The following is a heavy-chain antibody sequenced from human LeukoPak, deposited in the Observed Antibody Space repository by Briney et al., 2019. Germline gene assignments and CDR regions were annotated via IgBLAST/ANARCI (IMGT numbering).Heavy chain of an antibody. CDR2: INTNTGNP. J-gene: IGHJ6*03. CDR1: GYTFTSYA. CDR3: ARGAVLQYYYYMDV. Sequence: GASVKVSCKAAGYTFTSYAMNWVRQGPGQGLEWMGWINTNTGNPTYAQGFTGRFVISLDTSVSTAYLQISSLKAEDTAVYYCARGAVLQYYYYMDVWGKGTTVTVSS. V-gene: IGHV7-4-1*02.